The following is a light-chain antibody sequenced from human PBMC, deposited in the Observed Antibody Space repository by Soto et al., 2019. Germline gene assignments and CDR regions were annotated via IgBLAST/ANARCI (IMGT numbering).Light chain of an antibody. CDR1: QSVSSN. CDR3: QHYNNWPRT. V-gene: IGKV3-15*01. Sequence: EIVMTQSPATLSVSPGERATLSCRASQSVSSNLAWYQQKPGHAPRLLLYGTSTRATGIPARFSGSRSGTEFTLTISSLQSEDFAVYYCQHYNNWPRTFGQGTKVEIK. J-gene: IGKJ1*01. CDR2: GTS.